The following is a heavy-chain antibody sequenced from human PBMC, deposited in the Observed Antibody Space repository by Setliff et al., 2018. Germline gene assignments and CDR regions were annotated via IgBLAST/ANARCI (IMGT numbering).Heavy chain of an antibody. D-gene: IGHD3-10*01. Sequence: GSLRLSCVVSGLTVSNDFMGWVRQAPGKGLEWVSVIYNIGETRYADSVKGRFTVSRDNSENTLYLHMNNLRPEDTALYYCAKRAGYYGSGSPLDYWGQGTLVTVSS. V-gene: IGHV3-66*02. CDR1: GLTVSNDF. CDR2: IYNIGET. J-gene: IGHJ4*02. CDR3: AKRAGYYGSGSPLDY.